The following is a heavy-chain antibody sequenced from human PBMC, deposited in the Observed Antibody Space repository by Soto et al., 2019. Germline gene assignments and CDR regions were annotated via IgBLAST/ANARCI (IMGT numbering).Heavy chain of an antibody. J-gene: IGHJ4*02. CDR1: GYSISSGYY. V-gene: IGHV4-38-2*01. CDR3: VRVAGSASWYETDS. Sequence: SETLSLTCAVSGYSISSGYYWGWIRQPPGKGLEWLGTTYYGASSYYNPSLRSRITILLNASTNQLSLKLSSVPAADTAVYFCVRVAGSASWYETDSWGQGILVTVSS. CDR2: TYYGASS. D-gene: IGHD6-13*01.